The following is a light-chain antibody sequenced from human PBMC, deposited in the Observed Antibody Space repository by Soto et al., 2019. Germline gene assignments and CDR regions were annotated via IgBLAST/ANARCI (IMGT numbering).Light chain of an antibody. CDR2: DVN. Sequence: QSVLTQPPSVAGSPGQSITISCTGTSSDVGGYNYVSWYQQHPGKAPKLMIYDVNNRPSGVSNRFSGSKSGNTASLTISGLQAEDEADYYCSSYAGTNALVVFGGGTKLTVL. V-gene: IGLV2-14*01. CDR3: SSYAGTNALVV. CDR1: SSDVGGYNY. J-gene: IGLJ2*01.